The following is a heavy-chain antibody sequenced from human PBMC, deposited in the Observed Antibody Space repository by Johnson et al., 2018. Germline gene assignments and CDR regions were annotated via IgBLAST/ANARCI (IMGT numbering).Heavy chain of an antibody. J-gene: IGHJ4*02. D-gene: IGHD2-2*01. CDR2: IRSKAYGGTT. CDR3: ARAPFRFCSSTCYVGDY. CDR1: GFTFGDYG. V-gene: IGHV3-49*05. Sequence: VQLVQSGGGLVKPGRSLRLSCTASGFTFGDYGMSWFRQAPGKGLEWVGFIRSKAYGGTTEYAASVKGRLTISRDNSKNTVSLQMNSLRAEDTGVYYCARAPFRFCSSTCYVGDYWGQGTLVTVSS.